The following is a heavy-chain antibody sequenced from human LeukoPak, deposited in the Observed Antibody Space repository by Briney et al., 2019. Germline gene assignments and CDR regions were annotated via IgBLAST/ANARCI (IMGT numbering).Heavy chain of an antibody. V-gene: IGHV3-7*01. CDR2: IKEDGSEK. J-gene: IGHJ4*02. CDR1: GFAFSTYW. Sequence: GGSQRLSCTASGFAFSTYWMSWVRQAPGKGLEWVANIKEDGSEKYYVDSVKGRFTISRDNAKNSLYLQMNSLRAEDTAVYYCGVVYWGQGTLVTVSS. CDR3: GVVY.